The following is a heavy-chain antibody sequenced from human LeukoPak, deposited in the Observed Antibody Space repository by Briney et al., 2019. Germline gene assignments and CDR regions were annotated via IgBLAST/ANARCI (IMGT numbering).Heavy chain of an antibody. V-gene: IGHV4-34*01. J-gene: IGHJ3*02. CDR1: GGSFSGYY. CDR3: ARSAHNRAYYYDSSGYKAFDI. CDR2: INHSGST. Sequence: SETLSLTCAVYGGSFSGYYWSWIRQPPGKGLEWIGEINHSGSTNYNPSLKSRVTISVDTSKNQFSLKLSSVTAADTAVYYCARSAHNRAYYYDSSGYKAFDIWGQGTMVTVSS. D-gene: IGHD3-22*01.